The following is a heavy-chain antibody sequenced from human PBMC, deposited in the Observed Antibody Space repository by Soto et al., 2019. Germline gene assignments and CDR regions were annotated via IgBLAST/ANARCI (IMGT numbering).Heavy chain of an antibody. CDR2: IKQDESEK. Sequence: SLRLSCAASGFTFSGYWIAWVRQAPGKGLEWVASIKQDESEKFYVDSVKGRFTISRDNAKKTVYLQMNGLRAEDTAVYYCARDPGPRAAAIRGLGWFDPWGQGTLVTVSS. CDR3: ARDPGPRAAAIRGLGWFDP. J-gene: IGHJ5*02. D-gene: IGHD2-2*01. V-gene: IGHV3-7*03. CDR1: GFTFSGYW.